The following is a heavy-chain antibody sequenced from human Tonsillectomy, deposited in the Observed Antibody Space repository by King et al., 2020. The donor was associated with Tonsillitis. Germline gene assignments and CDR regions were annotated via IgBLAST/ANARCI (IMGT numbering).Heavy chain of an antibody. V-gene: IGHV3-30*19. J-gene: IGHJ4*02. Sequence: VQLVESGGGVVQPGGSLRLSCAVSGFTFSTYDMQWVRQAPGKGLERVAIIEHDTDNKYYANSVKGRFTISRDNSKDTLYLQMNSLRLEDTALYYCAKGGWLDNWGQGTLVTVSS. D-gene: IGHD1-26*01. CDR1: GFTFSTYD. CDR2: IEHDTDNK. CDR3: AKGGWLDN.